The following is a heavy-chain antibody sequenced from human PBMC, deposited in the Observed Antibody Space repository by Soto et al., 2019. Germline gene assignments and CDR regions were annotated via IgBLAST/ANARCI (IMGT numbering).Heavy chain of an antibody. J-gene: IGHJ6*02. D-gene: IGHD4-17*01. CDR1: GGSFSGYY. CDR3: ARAGPTMTLYYYYGMDV. V-gene: IGHV4-34*01. CDR2: INHSGST. Sequence: TSETLSLTCAVYGGSFSGYYWSWIRQPPGKGLEWIGEINHSGSTNYNPSLKSRVTISVDTSKNQFSLKLSSVTAADTAVYYCARAGPTMTLYYYYGMDVWGQGTTVTVSS.